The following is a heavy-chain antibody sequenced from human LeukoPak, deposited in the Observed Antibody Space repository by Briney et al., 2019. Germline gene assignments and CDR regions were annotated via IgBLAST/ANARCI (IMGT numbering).Heavy chain of an antibody. D-gene: IGHD3-22*01. V-gene: IGHV3-7*03. Sequence: GGSLRLSCAASGFTFSSYWMSWVRQAPGKGLEWVANIKQDGSEKYYVDSVKGRFTISRDNAKNSLYLQMNSLRSDDTAVYYCARDLAYYDSSGYRERWFDPWGQGTLVTVSS. J-gene: IGHJ5*02. CDR2: IKQDGSEK. CDR3: ARDLAYYDSSGYRERWFDP. CDR1: GFTFSSYW.